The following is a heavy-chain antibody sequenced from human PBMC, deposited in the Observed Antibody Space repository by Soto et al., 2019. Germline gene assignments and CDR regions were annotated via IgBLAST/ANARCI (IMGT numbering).Heavy chain of an antibody. CDR3: ARTGASGSYLPDYYYYYGMDV. CDR2: IATAGDT. J-gene: IGHJ6*02. V-gene: IGHV3-13*01. CDR1: GFTFSSYD. D-gene: IGHD1-26*01. Sequence: EVQLVESGGGLVQPGGSLRLSCAASGFTFSSYDMHWVRQATGKGLEWVSAIATAGDTYYPGSVKGRLIISRENAKNSLYLQMNSLRAEDTAVYYCARTGASGSYLPDYYYYYGMDVWGQGTTVTVSS.